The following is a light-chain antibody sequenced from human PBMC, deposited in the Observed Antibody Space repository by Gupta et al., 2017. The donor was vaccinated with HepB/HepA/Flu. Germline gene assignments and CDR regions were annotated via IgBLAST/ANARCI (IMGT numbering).Light chain of an antibody. CDR2: GAS. Sequence: EIVLTQSPGTLSLSPGERAILSCRASQIVSSSQLAWYQQKPGQPPRVLIYGASRRATGIPDRFSGSGSGTDFTLTITRLEPEDFAVYYCQKSRSPRTFGQGTKVEIK. J-gene: IGKJ1*01. CDR3: QKSRSPRT. CDR1: QIVSSSQ. V-gene: IGKV3-20*01.